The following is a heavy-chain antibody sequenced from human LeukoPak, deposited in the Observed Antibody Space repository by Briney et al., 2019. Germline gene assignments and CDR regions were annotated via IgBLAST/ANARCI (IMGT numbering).Heavy chain of an antibody. CDR3: ARDSLPTSSGWYPFDY. CDR1: GGSISSYY. CDR2: IYYSGST. J-gene: IGHJ4*02. Sequence: KPSETLSLTCTVSGGSISSYYWSWIRQPPGKGLEWIGYIYYSGSTNYNPSLKSRVTISVDTSKDQFSLKLSSVTAADTAVYYCARDSLPTSSGWYPFDYWGQGTLVTVSS. D-gene: IGHD6-19*01. V-gene: IGHV4-59*01.